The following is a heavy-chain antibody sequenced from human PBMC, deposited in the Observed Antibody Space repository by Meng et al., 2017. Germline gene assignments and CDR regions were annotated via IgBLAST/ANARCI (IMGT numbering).Heavy chain of an antibody. V-gene: IGHV3-20*04. D-gene: IGHD4-23*01. Sequence: GGSLRLSCAASGFTFDDYGMSWVRQAPGKGLEWVSGINWNGGSTGYADSVKGRFTISRDNAKNSLYLQMNSLRAEDTALYYCARDLRFFGGRAFDIWGHGTMVTVSS. CDR1: GFTFDDYG. CDR2: INWNGGST. CDR3: ARDLRFFGGRAFDI. J-gene: IGHJ3*02.